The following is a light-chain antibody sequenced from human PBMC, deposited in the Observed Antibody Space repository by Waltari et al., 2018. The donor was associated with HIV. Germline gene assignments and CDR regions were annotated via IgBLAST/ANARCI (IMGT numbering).Light chain of an antibody. CDR3: QVWDNNSEHPGVV. CDR2: YDS. Sequence: SYVLTQPPSVSVAPGKTARITCGGNNTESISVNWYPQKPCQAPVLVIYYDSDRPSGIPERFSGSNSGNTATLTISRVEAGDEADYYCQVWDNNSEHPGVVFGGGTKLTVL. J-gene: IGLJ2*01. CDR1: NTESIS. V-gene: IGLV3-21*04.